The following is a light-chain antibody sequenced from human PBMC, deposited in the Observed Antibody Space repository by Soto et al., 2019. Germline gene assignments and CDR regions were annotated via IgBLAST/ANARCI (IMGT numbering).Light chain of an antibody. V-gene: IGLV3-21*02. CDR2: DAR. Sequence: SYELTQPPSVSVAPGQTATISCGGDDVGGKSVQWYQQKPGQAPVLVLYDARDRPSGIPERFSGSNSGNTATLTISWVEAGDEADFYCQVWDTTTDQYIFXSGTKVTVL. CDR1: DVGGKS. J-gene: IGLJ1*01. CDR3: QVWDTTTDQYI.